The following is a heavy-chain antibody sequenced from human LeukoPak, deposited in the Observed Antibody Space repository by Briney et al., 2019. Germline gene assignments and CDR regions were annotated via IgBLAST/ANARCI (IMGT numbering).Heavy chain of an antibody. D-gene: IGHD3-22*01. Sequence: GGSLRLSCAASGFTFSSYWMSWVRQAPGKGLEWVANIKQDGSEKYYVDSVKGRFTISRDNAKNSLYLQMNSLRAEDTAVYYCARAMWGNLVVAGLLGAFDIWGQGTMVTVSS. CDR3: ARAMWGNLVVAGLLGAFDI. CDR2: IKQDGSEK. V-gene: IGHV3-7*01. J-gene: IGHJ3*02. CDR1: GFTFSSYW.